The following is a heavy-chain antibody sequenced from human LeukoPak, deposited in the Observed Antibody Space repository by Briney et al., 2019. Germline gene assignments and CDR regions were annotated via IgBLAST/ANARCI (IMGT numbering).Heavy chain of an antibody. CDR2: ISSDGSKK. CDR3: ARETVYCGGDCYDY. Sequence: SLRLSCAASGFRFNNYPMHWVRQAPGKGLEWVAMISSDGSKKYYADSVKGRFTISRDNAKNSLYLQMSSLRAEDTAVYYCARETVYCGGDCYDYWGQGTLVTVSS. D-gene: IGHD2-21*01. V-gene: IGHV3-30*04. CDR1: GFRFNNYP. J-gene: IGHJ4*02.